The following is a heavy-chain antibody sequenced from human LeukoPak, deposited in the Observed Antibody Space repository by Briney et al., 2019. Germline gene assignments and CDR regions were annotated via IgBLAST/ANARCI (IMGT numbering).Heavy chain of an antibody. D-gene: IGHD2-21*02. J-gene: IGHJ4*02. Sequence: GGSLRLSCAASGLTFSSYAMNWVRQAPGKGLEWVSYISSSSSTIYYADSVKGRFTISRDNAKNSLYLQMNSLRAEDTAVYYCAMSYCGGDCYSDWGQGTLVTVSS. CDR3: AMSYCGGDCYSD. CDR2: ISSSSSTI. V-gene: IGHV3-48*01. CDR1: GLTFSSYA.